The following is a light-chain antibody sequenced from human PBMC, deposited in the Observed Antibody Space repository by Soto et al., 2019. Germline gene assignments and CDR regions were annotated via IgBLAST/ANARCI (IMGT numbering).Light chain of an antibody. CDR2: EGS. V-gene: IGLV2-14*02. J-gene: IGLJ2*01. Sequence: QSALTQPASVSGSPGQSITISCTGTSSDVGSYNLVSWYQQHPGKAPKLMIYEGSKRPSGVSNRFSGSIDSSSNSASLSLSGLQAEDEADYYCQSSDSNNYVVFGGGTKLTVL. CDR1: SSDVGSYNL. CDR3: QSSDSNNYVV.